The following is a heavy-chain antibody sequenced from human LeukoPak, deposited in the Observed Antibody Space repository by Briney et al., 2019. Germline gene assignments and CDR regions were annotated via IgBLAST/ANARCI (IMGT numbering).Heavy chain of an antibody. J-gene: IGHJ4*02. CDR1: GFTFDDYT. CDR2: ISWDGGNT. Sequence: GGSLRFSCAASGFTFDDYTMHWVRQAPGKGLEWVSLISWDGGNTYYADSVKGRFTISRDNSKNSLYLQMNSLRTEDTALYYCAKEISGEGIDYWGQGTLVTVSS. V-gene: IGHV3-43*01. D-gene: IGHD3-16*01. CDR3: AKEISGEGIDY.